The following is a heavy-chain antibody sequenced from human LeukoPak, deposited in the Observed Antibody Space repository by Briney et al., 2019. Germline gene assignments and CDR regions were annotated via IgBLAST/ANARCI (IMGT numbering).Heavy chain of an antibody. Sequence: ASVKVSCKVSGYTFTGYYTHWVRQAPGQGLEWMGWINPNSGGTNYAQKFQGRVTMTRDTSISTAYMELSRLRSDDTAVYYCARVVPAASDAFDIWGQGTMVTVSS. J-gene: IGHJ3*02. V-gene: IGHV1-2*02. CDR2: INPNSGGT. CDR1: GYTFTGYY. CDR3: ARVVPAASDAFDI. D-gene: IGHD2-2*01.